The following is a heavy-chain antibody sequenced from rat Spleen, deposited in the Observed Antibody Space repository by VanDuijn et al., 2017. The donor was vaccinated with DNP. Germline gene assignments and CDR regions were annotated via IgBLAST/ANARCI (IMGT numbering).Heavy chain of an antibody. V-gene: IGHV4-2*01. D-gene: IGHD1-11*01. J-gene: IGHJ2*01. CDR2: VNKGSSTI. CDR3: ARGPNYGSGPDYFDY. CDR1: GFNFNDYW. Sequence: EVKLVESGGGLVQPGRSLKLSCAASGFNFNDYWMGWVRQAPGKGLEWIGDVNKGSSTINYTPSLKDKFTISRDNAQNTLFLQMNKLGSEDTAIYYCARGPNYGSGPDYFDYWGQGVMVTVSS.